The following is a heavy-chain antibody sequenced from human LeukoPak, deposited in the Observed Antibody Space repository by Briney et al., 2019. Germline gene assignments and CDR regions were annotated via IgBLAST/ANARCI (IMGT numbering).Heavy chain of an antibody. J-gene: IGHJ4*02. V-gene: IGHV3-53*01. CDR3: AKGYNYAYEY. D-gene: IGHD5-18*01. CDR2: IYSGGST. CDR1: GLTVSSSY. Sequence: SGGSLRLSCSASGLTVSSSYMSWVRQAPGKGLEWVSLIYSGGSTYYAASVKGRFTISRDNSKNTLYLKMNSLRPEDTAVYYCAKGYNYAYEYWGQGTLVTVSS.